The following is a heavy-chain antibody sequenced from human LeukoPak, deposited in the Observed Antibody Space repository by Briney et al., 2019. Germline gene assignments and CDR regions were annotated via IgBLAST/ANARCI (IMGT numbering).Heavy chain of an antibody. V-gene: IGHV1-2*02. CDR3: ARGRQYYLTLFGVVIPV. CDR1: GYTFTGYY. J-gene: IGHJ4*02. D-gene: IGHD3-3*01. Sequence: ASVKVSCKASGYTFTGYYMHWVRQAPGQGLEWRGWINPNSGGTNYAQKFQGRVTMTCDTSISTAYMELSRLRSDDTAVYYCARGRQYYLTLFGVVIPVWGQGTLVTVSS. CDR2: INPNSGGT.